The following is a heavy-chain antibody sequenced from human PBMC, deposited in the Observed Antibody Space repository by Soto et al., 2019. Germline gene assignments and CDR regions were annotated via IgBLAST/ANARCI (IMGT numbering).Heavy chain of an antibody. CDR3: ARRRAIQQGYYYGMDV. CDR2: VIPIFGTA. D-gene: IGHD5-18*01. J-gene: IGHJ6*02. Sequence: QLQLLQSGARVKKPGSSAKVSCNTSGGTFSSHAFSWVRQAPGQGPDWMGGVIPIFGTANYAQKFQGRVTITADESTSTAYMELSSLRSEDTAVYYCARRRAIQQGYYYGMDVWGQGTTVTVSS. CDR1: GGTFSSHA. V-gene: IGHV1-69*01.